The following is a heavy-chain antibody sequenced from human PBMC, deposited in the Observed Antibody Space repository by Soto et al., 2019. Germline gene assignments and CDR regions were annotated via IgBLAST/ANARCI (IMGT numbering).Heavy chain of an antibody. J-gene: IGHJ4*02. D-gene: IGHD1-26*01. CDR1: GGSISSSSYY. V-gene: IGHV4-39*01. CDR3: AREMGGSIDY. CDR2: IYHSGST. Sequence: QLQLQESGPGLVKPSETLSLTCTVSGGSISSSSYYWGWIRQPPGKGLEWSGTIYHSGSTYYNPSLKSRVTISVDTSKNQFSLKLNSVTAADTAIYYCAREMGGSIDYWGQGTLVTVSS.